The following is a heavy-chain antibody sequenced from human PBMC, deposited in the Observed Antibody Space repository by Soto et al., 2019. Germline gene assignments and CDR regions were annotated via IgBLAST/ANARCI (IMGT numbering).Heavy chain of an antibody. J-gene: IGHJ4*02. CDR3: ARDSIAFAGDY. V-gene: IGHV1-18*01. CDR2: ISAYDGNT. CDR1: GYTFTSYA. Sequence: QVQLVQSGAEVKKPGASVKVSCTASGYTFTSYAISWVRQAPGQGLEWMGWISAYDGNTHYAQQVQGRVTMTTDTSTNTAYMELRSLKSDDTAVYSCARDSIAFAGDYWGQGTLVTVSS.